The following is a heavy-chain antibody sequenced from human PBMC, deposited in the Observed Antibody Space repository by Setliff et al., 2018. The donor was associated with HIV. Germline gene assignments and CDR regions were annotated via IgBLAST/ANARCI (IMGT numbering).Heavy chain of an antibody. D-gene: IGHD2-15*01. CDR1: TGSISRYFYY. V-gene: IGHV4-39*01. Sequence: SETLSLTCTVSTGSISRYFYYWAWIRQPPGKGLEWIGSFYSGGGTSYNPSLNSRVTISVDTSKNQFPLKLRSVTAADTSMYYCARQRADCSGGSCYGYWGQGTLVTVS. J-gene: IGHJ4*01. CDR2: FYSGGGT. CDR3: ARQRADCSGGSCYGY.